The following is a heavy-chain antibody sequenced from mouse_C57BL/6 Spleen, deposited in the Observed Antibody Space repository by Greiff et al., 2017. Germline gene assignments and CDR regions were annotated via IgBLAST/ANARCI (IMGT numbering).Heavy chain of an antibody. J-gene: IGHJ2*01. CDR2: ISDGGSYT. Sequence: VQLKESGGGLVKPGGSLKLSCAASGFTFSSYAMSWVRQTPEKRLEWVATISDGGSYTYYPDNVKGRFTISRDNAKNNLYLQMSHLKSEDTAMYYCARGDYYGSRYYFDYWGQGTTLTVSS. D-gene: IGHD1-1*01. CDR1: GFTFSSYA. V-gene: IGHV5-4*01. CDR3: ARGDYYGSRYYFDY.